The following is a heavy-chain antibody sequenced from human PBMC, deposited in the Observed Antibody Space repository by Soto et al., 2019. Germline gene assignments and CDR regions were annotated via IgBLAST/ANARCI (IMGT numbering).Heavy chain of an antibody. D-gene: IGHD3-10*01. J-gene: IGHJ6*02. V-gene: IGHV4-34*01. CDR3: ARGAMVRGKRSTFYYYYGMDV. CDR2: INHSGST. Sequence: SETLSLTCAVYGGSFSGYYWSWIRQPPGKGLEWIGEINHSGSTNYNPSLKSRVTISVDTSKNQFSLKLSSVTAADTAVYYCARGAMVRGKRSTFYYYYGMDVWGQGTTVTVSS. CDR1: GGSFSGYY.